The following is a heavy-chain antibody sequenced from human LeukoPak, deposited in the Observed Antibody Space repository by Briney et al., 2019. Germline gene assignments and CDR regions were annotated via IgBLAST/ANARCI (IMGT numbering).Heavy chain of an antibody. CDR2: INWNGGST. Sequence: GGSLRLSCTASGFIFDDYGMSWVRQAPGKGLEWVSGINWNGGSTGYADSVKGRFTISRDNAKNSLYLQMNSLRVEDTAFYYCAKDNRRHYTSGPNPDSLHWGQGALVTVSS. D-gene: IGHD6-19*01. V-gene: IGHV3-20*04. CDR3: AKDNRRHYTSGPNPDSLH. J-gene: IGHJ4*02. CDR1: GFIFDDYG.